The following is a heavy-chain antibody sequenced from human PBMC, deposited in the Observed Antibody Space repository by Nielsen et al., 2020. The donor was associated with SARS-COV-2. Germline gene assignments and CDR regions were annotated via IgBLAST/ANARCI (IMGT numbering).Heavy chain of an antibody. CDR3: ARRSIGYTNWLDP. CDR1: GYSFSTYW. Sequence: GESLKISCKGSGYSFSTYWIVWVRQMPGKGLEWMGMVYPDDSDTRYSPSFQGQVTISVDKSIRTAFLQWNSLKASDTAMYYCARRSIGYTNWLDPWGQGTLVTVSS. J-gene: IGHJ5*02. D-gene: IGHD6-13*01. V-gene: IGHV5-51*01. CDR2: VYPDDSDT.